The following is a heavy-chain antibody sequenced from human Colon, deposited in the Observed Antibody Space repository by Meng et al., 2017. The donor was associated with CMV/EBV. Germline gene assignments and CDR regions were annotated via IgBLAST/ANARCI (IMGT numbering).Heavy chain of an antibody. J-gene: IGHJ4*02. D-gene: IGHD2-8*01. CDR1: W. CDR2: KKKDENKT. CDR3: ARKSGCNNGVCYKVDY. V-gene: IGHV5-51*01. Sequence: WIGRGRQRRGKGRERRGKKKKDENKTRKRKKKKGKETITADKSIRTAYLQWSSLKASDNAMYYCARKSGCNNGVCYKVDYWGQGTLVTVSS.